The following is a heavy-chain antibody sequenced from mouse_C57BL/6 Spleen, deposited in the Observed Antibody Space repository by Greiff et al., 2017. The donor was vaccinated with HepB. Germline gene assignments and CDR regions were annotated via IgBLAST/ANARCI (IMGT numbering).Heavy chain of an antibody. J-gene: IGHJ4*01. Sequence: VQLQQSGAELVKPGASVKLSCKASGYTFTSYWMHWVKQRPGRGLEWIGRIDPNSGVTKYNEKFKSKATLTVDKPSSTAYMQLSSLTSEDSAVYYCARWRGNSYYYAMDYWGQGTSVTVSS. CDR3: ARWRGNSYYYAMDY. V-gene: IGHV1-72*01. CDR1: GYTFTSYW. CDR2: IDPNSGVT.